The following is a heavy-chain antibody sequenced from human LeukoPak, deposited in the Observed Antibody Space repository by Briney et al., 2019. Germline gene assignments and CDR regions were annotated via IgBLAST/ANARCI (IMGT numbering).Heavy chain of an antibody. CDR1: GYTLTELS. V-gene: IGHV1-24*01. CDR3: ARAFPKLGEMATNTYYFDY. Sequence: GASVKVSCKVSGYTLTELSMHWVRQAPGKGLEWMGGFDPEDGETIYAQKFQGRVTMTEDTSTDTAYMELSSLRSEDTAVYYCARAFPKLGEMATNTYYFDYWGQGTLVTVSS. D-gene: IGHD5-24*01. CDR2: FDPEDGET. J-gene: IGHJ4*02.